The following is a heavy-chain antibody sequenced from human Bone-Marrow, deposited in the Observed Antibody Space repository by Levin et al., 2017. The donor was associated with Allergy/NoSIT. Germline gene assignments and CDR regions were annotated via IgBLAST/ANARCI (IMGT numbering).Heavy chain of an antibody. J-gene: IGHJ5*02. CDR2: IGPTGDT. Sequence: GGSVRLSCAASGFTFSYYDMHWVRQPTGKGLEWVSSIGPTGDTYYLGSVKGRFTISRENAKNSLYLQMNSLRAGDTAVYYCARGGGYSSSSGWFDPWGQGTLVIVSS. CDR1: GFTFSYYD. V-gene: IGHV3-13*01. CDR3: ARGGGYSSSSGWFDP. D-gene: IGHD6-6*01.